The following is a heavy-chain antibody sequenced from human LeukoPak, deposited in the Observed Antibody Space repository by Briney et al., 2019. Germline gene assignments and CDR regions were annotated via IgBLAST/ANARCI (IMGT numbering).Heavy chain of an antibody. Sequence: GGSLRLSCAASGFTFSSYAMRWVRQAPGKGLEWVAFIRYDGSNKYYADSVKGRFTISRDNSKNTLYLQMNSLRAEDTAVYYCAKRGSSSPVGYYYYYMDVWGKGTTVTVSS. J-gene: IGHJ6*03. CDR1: GFTFSSYA. CDR3: AKRGSSSPVGYYYYYMDV. CDR2: IRYDGSNK. D-gene: IGHD6-6*01. V-gene: IGHV3-30*02.